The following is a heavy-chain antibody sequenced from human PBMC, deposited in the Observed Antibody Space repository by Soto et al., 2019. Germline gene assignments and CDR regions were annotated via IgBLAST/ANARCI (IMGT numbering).Heavy chain of an antibody. CDR3: AKRRGAGGHFDY. Sequence: SLRLSCAASGFSFDDYAMHWVRQAPGKGLEWVTGISWNSGTIGYADSVKGRFTISRDNAKNSLYLQMNSLRAEDTALYYCAKRRGAGGHFDYWGQGALVTVSS. V-gene: IGHV3-9*01. J-gene: IGHJ4*02. CDR1: GFSFDDYA. CDR2: ISWNSGTI. D-gene: IGHD2-15*01.